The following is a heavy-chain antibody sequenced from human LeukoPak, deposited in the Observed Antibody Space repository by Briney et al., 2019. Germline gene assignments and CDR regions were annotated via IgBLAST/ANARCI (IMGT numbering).Heavy chain of an antibody. D-gene: IGHD3-22*01. V-gene: IGHV3-30*02. CDR1: GFTFNSYG. J-gene: IGHJ4*02. CDR3: AKLLYYYDSSQPY. Sequence: PGGSLRLSCAASGFTFNSYGMHWVRQAPGKGLEWVAFIRFDGSYKYYADSVKGRFTISRDTSKNTLYLQMNSLRAEDTAVYYCAKLLYYYDSSQPYWGQGTLVTVSS. CDR2: IRFDGSYK.